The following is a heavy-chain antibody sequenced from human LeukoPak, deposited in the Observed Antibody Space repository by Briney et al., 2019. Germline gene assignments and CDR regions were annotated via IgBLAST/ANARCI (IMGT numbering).Heavy chain of an antibody. D-gene: IGHD3-9*01. V-gene: IGHV4-34*01. J-gene: IGHJ4*02. CDR1: GGSFSGYY. CDR3: ARAVGYFDWLPLFDY. CDR2: INHSGST. Sequence: SETLSLTCAVHGGSFSGYYWSWIRQPPGKGLEWIGEINHSGSTNYNPSLKSRVTISVDTSKNQFSLKLSSVTAADTAVYYCARAVGYFDWLPLFDYWGQGTLVTVSS.